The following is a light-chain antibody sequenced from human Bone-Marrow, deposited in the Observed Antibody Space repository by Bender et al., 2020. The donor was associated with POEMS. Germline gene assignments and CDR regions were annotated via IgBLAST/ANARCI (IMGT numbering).Light chain of an antibody. J-gene: IGLJ3*02. V-gene: IGLV2-14*03. CDR3: CSYAGNWV. Sequence: QSALTQSASVSGSPGQSITISCTGSSSDIGTYIYVSWYQQHPGKAPRLMIYDVNHRPSGVSNRFSGSKSGNTASLTISGLQAEDEADYYCCSYAGNWVFGGGTKLTVL. CDR2: DVN. CDR1: SSDIGTYIY.